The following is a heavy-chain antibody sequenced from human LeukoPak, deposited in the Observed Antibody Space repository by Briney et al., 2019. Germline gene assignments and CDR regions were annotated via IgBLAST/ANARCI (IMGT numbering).Heavy chain of an antibody. CDR2: IAYSGST. Sequence: KPSETLSLTCTVSADSTTRSNSYWGWIRQPPGEGLEWIGTIAYSGSTYYNPSLKTRVTLSVATSKSNLSLELSSVTAADTAVYFCARKEQGTMFDYWGQGSLVTVSS. J-gene: IGHJ4*02. D-gene: IGHD1-1*01. CDR3: ARKEQGTMFDY. CDR1: ADSTTRSNSY. V-gene: IGHV4-39*01.